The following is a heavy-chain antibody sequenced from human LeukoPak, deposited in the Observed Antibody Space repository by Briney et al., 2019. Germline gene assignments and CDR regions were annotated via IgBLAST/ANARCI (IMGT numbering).Heavy chain of an antibody. V-gene: IGHV1-2*02. J-gene: IGHJ5*02. CDR2: INPNSGGT. CDR1: GYTFTVYY. D-gene: IGHD2-2*01. CDR3: ARGGYCSSTSCWDWFDP. Sequence: ASVKVSCKASGYTFTVYYMHWVRQAPGQGLEWMGWINPNSGGTNYAQKFQGGVTMTRDTSISTAYMELSRLRSDDTAVYYCARGGYCSSTSCWDWFDPWGQGTLVTVSS.